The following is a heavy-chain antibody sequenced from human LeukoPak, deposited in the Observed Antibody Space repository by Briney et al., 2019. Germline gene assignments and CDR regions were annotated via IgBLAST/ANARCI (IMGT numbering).Heavy chain of an antibody. CDR1: GFTFSSYG. J-gene: IGHJ4*02. V-gene: IGHV3-33*01. CDR3: ARLRITMVRGKPSPYYFDY. Sequence: PGGSLRLSCAASGFTFSSYGMHWVRQAPGKGLEWVAVIWYDGSHKYYADSVKGRFTISRDNAKNSLYLQMNSLRAEDTAVYYCARLRITMVRGKPSPYYFDYWGQGTLVTVSS. D-gene: IGHD3-10*01. CDR2: IWYDGSHK.